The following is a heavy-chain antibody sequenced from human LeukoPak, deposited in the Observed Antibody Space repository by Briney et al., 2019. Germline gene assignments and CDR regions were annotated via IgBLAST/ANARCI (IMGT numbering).Heavy chain of an antibody. Sequence: QTGGSLRLSCAASGFTFSSYGMHWVRQAPGKGLEWVAVIWYDGSNKYYADSVKGRFTISRDDSKNTLYLQMNSLRAEDTAVYYCARERGKQWLVFDYWAQEPLVTVSS. CDR3: ARERGKQWLVFDY. D-gene: IGHD6-19*01. CDR1: GFTFSSYG. J-gene: IGHJ4*02. CDR2: IWYDGSNK. V-gene: IGHV3-33*01.